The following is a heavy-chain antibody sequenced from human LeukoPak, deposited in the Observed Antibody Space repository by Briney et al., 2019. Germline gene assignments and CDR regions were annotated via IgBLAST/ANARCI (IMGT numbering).Heavy chain of an antibody. J-gene: IGHJ5*02. CDR3: ARDLYRDSLPVSWFDP. CDR2: ISDYNGNT. Sequence: GASVKVSCKASGYTFTSYGISWVRQAPGQGLEWMGWISDYNGNTNYAQKLQGRVTMTPDTSTSTAYMELRSLRSDDTAAYYCARDLYRDSLPVSWFDPWGQGTLVTVSS. V-gene: IGHV1-18*01. CDR1: GYTFTSYG. D-gene: IGHD4-11*01.